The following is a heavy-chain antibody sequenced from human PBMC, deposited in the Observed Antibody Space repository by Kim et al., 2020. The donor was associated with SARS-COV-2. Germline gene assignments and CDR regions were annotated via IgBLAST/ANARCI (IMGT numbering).Heavy chain of an antibody. Sequence: SETLSLTCTVSGDSISSYYWSWIRQPPGKGLAWIGDINYSGSTTYNPSLKSRVSMSVDTSKNHFSLQLSSVTAADTAVYYCARRLCGGLTIYLFDPWGQG. CDR1: GDSISSYY. J-gene: IGHJ5*02. V-gene: IGHV4-59*08. CDR3: ARRLCGGLTIYLFDP. CDR2: INYSGST. D-gene: IGHD2-21*01.